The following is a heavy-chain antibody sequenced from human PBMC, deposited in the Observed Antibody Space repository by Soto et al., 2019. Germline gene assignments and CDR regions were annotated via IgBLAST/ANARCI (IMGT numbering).Heavy chain of an antibody. Sequence: PSETLSLTCIVSGGSINSGDSYWAWIRQPPGKGLEWIGYIYYSGSTYYNPSLKSRVTISVDTSKNQFSLKLSSVTAADTAVYYCARAIVVVVAAKSPIFDYWGQGTLVTVS. J-gene: IGHJ4*02. CDR3: ARAIVVVVAAKSPIFDY. V-gene: IGHV4-30-4*01. CDR1: GGSINSGDSY. CDR2: IYYSGST. D-gene: IGHD2-15*01.